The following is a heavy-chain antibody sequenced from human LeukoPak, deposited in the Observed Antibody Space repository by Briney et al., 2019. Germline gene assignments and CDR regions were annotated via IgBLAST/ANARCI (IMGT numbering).Heavy chain of an antibody. J-gene: IGHJ4*02. Sequence: SETLSLTCAVYGGSFSGYYWSWIRQPPGKGLEWMGEINHSGSTNYNPSLKSRVTISVDTSKNQFSLKLSSVTAADTAVYYCARSTRFGQYYYGSGRSGLRYWGQGTLVTVSS. CDR2: INHSGST. V-gene: IGHV4-34*01. CDR3: ARSTRFGQYYYGSGRSGLRY. CDR1: GGSFSGYY. D-gene: IGHD3-10*01.